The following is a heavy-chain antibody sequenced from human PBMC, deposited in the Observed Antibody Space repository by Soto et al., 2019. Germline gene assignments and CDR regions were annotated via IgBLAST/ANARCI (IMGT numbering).Heavy chain of an antibody. CDR3: AKSVPRWVHSQGVVVAATRLRWFDP. CDR1: GFTFSSYA. J-gene: IGHJ5*02. V-gene: IGHV3-23*01. CDR2: ISGSGGST. D-gene: IGHD2-15*01. Sequence: GGSLRLSCAASGFTFSSYAMSWVRQAPGKGLEWVSAISGSGGSTYYADSVKGRFTISRDNSKNTLYLQMNSLRAEDTAVYYCAKSVPRWVHSQGVVVAATRLRWFDPWGQGTLVTVSS.